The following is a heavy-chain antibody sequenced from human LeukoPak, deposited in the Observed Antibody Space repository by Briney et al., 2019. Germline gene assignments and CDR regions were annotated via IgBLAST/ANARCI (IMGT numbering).Heavy chain of an antibody. Sequence: GASVKVSCKASGYTFTSYDINWVRQATGQGLEWMGWMNPNSGNTGYAQKFQGRVTITRNTSISTAYMELSSLRSEDTAVYYCARGVRLLALKLPAAMRYWFDPWGQGTLVTVSS. CDR1: GYTFTSYD. V-gene: IGHV1-8*03. D-gene: IGHD2-2*01. J-gene: IGHJ5*02. CDR2: MNPNSGNT. CDR3: ARGVRLLALKLPAAMRYWFDP.